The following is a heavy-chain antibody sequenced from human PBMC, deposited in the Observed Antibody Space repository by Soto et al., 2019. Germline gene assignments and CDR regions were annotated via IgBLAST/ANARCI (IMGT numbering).Heavy chain of an antibody. CDR1: GFTFGDNA. CDR2: IRSKAYGWTT. J-gene: IGHJ4*01. V-gene: IGHV3-49*03. D-gene: IGHD2-15*01. Sequence: EVQLVESGGGLVQPGRSLGLSCTTSGFTFGDNAMSWFRQAPGKGLEWISFIRSKAYGWTTEYAASVKGRVAISRDASRSLAYLRMNSLTTEDTSVYYCVLAAHCTVGRCYSAGYWGHGPLVTVSS. CDR3: VLAAHCTVGRCYSAGY.